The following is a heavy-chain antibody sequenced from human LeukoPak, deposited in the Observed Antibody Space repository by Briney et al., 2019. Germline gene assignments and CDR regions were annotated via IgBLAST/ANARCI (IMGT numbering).Heavy chain of an antibody. J-gene: IGHJ6*02. CDR1: GGSFSGYY. D-gene: IGHD3-3*01. Sequence: ETLSLTCAVYGGSFSGYYWSWVRQAPGKGLEWVSSISSSSSYIYYADSVKGRFTISRDNAKNSLYLQMNSLRAEDTAVYYCVRDGRPYDFWSGYSNYYYYGMDVWGRGTTVTVSS. V-gene: IGHV3-21*01. CDR3: VRDGRPYDFWSGYSNYYYYGMDV. CDR2: ISSSSSYI.